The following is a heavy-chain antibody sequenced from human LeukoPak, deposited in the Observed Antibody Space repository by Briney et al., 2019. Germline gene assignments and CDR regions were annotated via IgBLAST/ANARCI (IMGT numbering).Heavy chain of an antibody. CDR2: IYSGGTT. V-gene: IGHV3-66*01. CDR3: ARVYSGYDYYSS. J-gene: IGHJ5*02. Sequence: GGSLRLSCVVSGFIVSSNYMSWVRQAPGKGLEWVSVIYSGGTTYYADSVKGRFTISRDNSKNTLYLQMNSLRAEDTAVYYCARVYSGYDYYSSWGQGALVTVSS. D-gene: IGHD5-12*01. CDR1: GFIVSSNY.